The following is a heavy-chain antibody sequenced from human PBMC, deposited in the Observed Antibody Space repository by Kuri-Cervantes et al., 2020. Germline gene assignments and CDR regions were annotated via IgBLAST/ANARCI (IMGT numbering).Heavy chain of an antibody. V-gene: IGHV2-5*02. D-gene: IGHD1-20*01. CDR3: VHSRNWNDAPLLDS. J-gene: IGHJ5*01. Sequence: SGPTLVKPTQTLTLTCTLSGFSLSATGVGVGWIRQPPGKALEWLAIIYWDDDAYYSPSLKTRLTITKDTSKNQVVLIMTNMDPVDTATYYCVHSRNWNDAPLLDSWGQGTLVTVSS. CDR1: GFSLSATGVG. CDR2: IYWDDDA.